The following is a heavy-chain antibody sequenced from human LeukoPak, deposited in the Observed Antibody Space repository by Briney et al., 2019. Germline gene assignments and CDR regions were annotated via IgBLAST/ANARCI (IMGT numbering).Heavy chain of an antibody. CDR3: ARGAGYSSSWYGWGYYFDY. J-gene: IGHJ4*02. D-gene: IGHD6-13*01. V-gene: IGHV4-34*01. CDR1: GGSFSGYY. Sequence: SETLSLTCAVYGGSFSGYYWSWIRQPPGKGLEWIGEINHSGSTNYNPSLKSRVTISVDTSKNQFSLKLSSVTAADTAVYYCARGAGYSSSWYGWGYYFDYWGQRTLVTVSS. CDR2: INHSGST.